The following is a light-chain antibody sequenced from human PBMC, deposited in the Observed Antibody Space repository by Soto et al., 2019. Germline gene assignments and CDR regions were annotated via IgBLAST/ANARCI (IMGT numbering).Light chain of an antibody. Sequence: QSVLTQPASVSGSSGQSITISCSGTNSDIGSYKYVSWYLQHPGKAPKLILFEVSNRPSGISDRFSGSKSGNTAYLTISGLQTEDQAVYYCNSFTSSNTLPYVFGTGTKLTVL. CDR3: NSFTSSNTLPYV. V-gene: IGLV2-14*01. J-gene: IGLJ1*01. CDR2: EVS. CDR1: NSDIGSYKY.